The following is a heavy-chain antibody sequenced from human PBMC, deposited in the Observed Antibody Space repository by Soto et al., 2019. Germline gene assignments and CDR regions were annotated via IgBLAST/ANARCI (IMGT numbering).Heavy chain of an antibody. CDR1: GGTFSTST. D-gene: IGHD5-12*01. Sequence: SVKVSCKASGGTFSTSTFTWVRQAPGQGLEWMGRTIPLLNVADYAQDFQGRLTITADKSTSTTYMELTSLTSKDTAVYYCARDSPIGSTFSGYDAIDSWGQGTTVTVSS. V-gene: IGHV1-69*04. CDR3: ARDSPIGSTFSGYDAIDS. CDR2: TIPLLNVA. J-gene: IGHJ6*02.